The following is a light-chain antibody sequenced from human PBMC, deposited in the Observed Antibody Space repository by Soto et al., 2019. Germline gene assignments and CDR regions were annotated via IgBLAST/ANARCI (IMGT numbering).Light chain of an antibody. V-gene: IGLV2-8*01. CDR1: RSNIGSYDF. J-gene: IGLJ1*01. Sequence: QSVLTQPPSASGSPGQSVTISCAGSRSNIGSYDFVAWYQQHPGKAPKLIIYGVSERPSGVPDRFSGSKSGTAASLTVSGLQAEDEADYYCSSYAGRNNYVFGTGTKVTVL. CDR2: GVS. CDR3: SSYAGRNNYV.